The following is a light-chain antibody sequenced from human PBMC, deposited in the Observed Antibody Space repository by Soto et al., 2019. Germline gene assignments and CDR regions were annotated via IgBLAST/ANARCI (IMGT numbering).Light chain of an antibody. J-gene: IGKJ1*01. CDR2: AAS. V-gene: IGKV1-39*01. CDR3: QQSYSTPF. Sequence: DIPMTQSPSSLSASVGDRVTITCRASQSISSYLNWYQQKPGKAPKLLIYAASSLQSGVPSRFSGSGSGTDFTLTISSLQPEDFATYYCQQSYSTPFFGQGTKVEIK. CDR1: QSISSY.